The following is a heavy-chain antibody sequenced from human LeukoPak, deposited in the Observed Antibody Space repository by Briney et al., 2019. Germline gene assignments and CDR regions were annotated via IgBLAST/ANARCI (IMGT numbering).Heavy chain of an antibody. Sequence: PSETLSLTCAVSGGSISSGGYSWSWIRQPPGKGLEWIGYIYHSGSTYYNPSLKSRVTISVARSKNQFSLKLSSVTAADTAVYYCASSVVPAATPYYYYYGMDVWGQGTTVTVSS. CDR1: GGSISSGGYS. V-gene: IGHV4-30-2*01. J-gene: IGHJ6*02. CDR2: IYHSGST. CDR3: ASSVVPAATPYYYYYGMDV. D-gene: IGHD2-2*01.